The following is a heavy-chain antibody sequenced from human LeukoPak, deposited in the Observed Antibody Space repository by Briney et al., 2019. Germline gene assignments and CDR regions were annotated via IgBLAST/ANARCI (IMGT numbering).Heavy chain of an antibody. J-gene: IGHJ4*02. V-gene: IGHV3-7*01. D-gene: IGHD6-6*01. CDR3: AREAPSYYFDY. CDR2: IKQDGSEK. CDR1: GFTFSSYW. Sequence: GGSLRLSCAASGFTFSSYWMSWVRQAPGKGLEWVANIKQDGSEKYYVDSVKGRFTISRDNAKNSLYLQMNSLRAEDTAGYYCAREAPSYYFDYWGQGTLVTVSS.